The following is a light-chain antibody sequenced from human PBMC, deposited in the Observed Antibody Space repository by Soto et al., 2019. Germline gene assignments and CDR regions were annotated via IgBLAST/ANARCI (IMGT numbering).Light chain of an antibody. CDR2: AAS. CDR3: QQSYSTTWT. J-gene: IGKJ1*01. Sequence: HMTRSPSTLSVSVGDRFSFTILSIQGISTYLNWYQQKPGKAPKLLIYAASSLQSGVPSRFSGSGSETDFTLTISSLQPEDFATYSCQQSYSTTWTFGQGSKVDI. V-gene: IGKV1-39*01. CDR1: QGISTY.